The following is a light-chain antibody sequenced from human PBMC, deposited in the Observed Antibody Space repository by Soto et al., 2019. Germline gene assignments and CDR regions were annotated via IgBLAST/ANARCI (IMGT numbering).Light chain of an antibody. CDR2: DAS. CDR1: QSISSW. CDR3: XXXXSYWT. J-gene: IGKJ1*01. V-gene: IGKV1-5*01. Sequence: DVQMTQSPSTLSASVGDRVTITCRASQSISSWLAWYQQKPGKAPNLLIYDASSLESGVPSRFSGSGSGTEFTLTISSLQPDDFAXXXXXXXXSYWTFGQGTKVDIK.